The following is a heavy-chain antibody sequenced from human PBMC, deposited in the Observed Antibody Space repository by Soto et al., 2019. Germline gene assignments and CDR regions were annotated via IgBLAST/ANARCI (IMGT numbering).Heavy chain of an antibody. CDR1: GYTFTSYA. D-gene: IGHD3-22*01. CDR3: ARDCPLNYYDSSGYLGADAFDI. V-gene: IGHV1-3*01. J-gene: IGHJ3*02. CDR2: INAGNGNT. Sequence: QVQLVQSGAEVKKPGASVKVSCKASGYTFTSYAMHWVRQAPGQRLEWMGWINAGNGNTKYSQKFQGRVTITRDTSASTAYMALSSLRSEDTAVYYCARDCPLNYYDSSGYLGADAFDIWGQGTMVTVSS.